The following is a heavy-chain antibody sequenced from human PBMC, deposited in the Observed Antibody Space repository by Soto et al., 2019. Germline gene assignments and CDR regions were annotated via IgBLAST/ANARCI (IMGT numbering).Heavy chain of an antibody. CDR1: GASIITDDW. J-gene: IGHJ4*02. D-gene: IGHD3-10*01. Sequence: QVQLQESGPGLVKPSGTLSLTCALSGASIITDDWWSWVRQPPGKEIEWIGEIYHSGNTNFNPSVKSRVTISVDTSKNQFSLTVSSVTAADTAIYYCARASASSKLRGVVINWDQGTLVTVSS. V-gene: IGHV4-4*02. CDR2: IYHSGNT. CDR3: ARASASSKLRGVVIN.